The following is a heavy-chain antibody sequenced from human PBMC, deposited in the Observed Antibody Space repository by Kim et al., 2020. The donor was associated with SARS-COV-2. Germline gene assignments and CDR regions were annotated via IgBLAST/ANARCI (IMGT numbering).Heavy chain of an antibody. V-gene: IGHV7-4-1*02. CDR1: GYTFTNNA. Sequence: ASVKVSCKASGYTFTNNAISWVRQAPGQGLEWVGWINTDTGNPTNAQTVKRRFVFSVDTSVTTAYLQISSLAAEDTALYYCARVIWGTYRYTDYWGQGSLFTVSP. J-gene: IGHJ4*02. CDR2: INTDTGNP. CDR3: ARVIWGTYRYTDY. D-gene: IGHD3-16*02.